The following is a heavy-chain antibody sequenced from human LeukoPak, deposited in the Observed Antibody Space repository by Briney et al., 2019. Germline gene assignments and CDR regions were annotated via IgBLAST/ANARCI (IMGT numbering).Heavy chain of an antibody. J-gene: IGHJ4*02. CDR1: GFTVSSNY. CDR3: VRQRYYYDSSGPYFDY. CDR2: IYSGGYT. D-gene: IGHD3-22*01. V-gene: IGHV3-53*01. Sequence: GGSLRLSCVASGFTVSSNYMSWVRQAPGKGLEWVSLIYSGGYTYYADSVKGRFTISRDNSKNTQYLQMNSLRAEDTAVYYCVRQRYYYDSSGPYFDYWGQGALVTVSS.